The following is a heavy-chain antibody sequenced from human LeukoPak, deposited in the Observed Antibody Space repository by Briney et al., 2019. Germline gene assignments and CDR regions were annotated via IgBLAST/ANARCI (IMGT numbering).Heavy chain of an antibody. CDR2: ISYDGSNK. J-gene: IGHJ4*02. V-gene: IGHV3-30*04. CDR3: AKDQYDYVRGEFDY. D-gene: IGHD3-16*01. Sequence: PGRSLRLSCAASGFTFSSYAMHWVRQAPGKGLEWVAVISYDGSNKYYADSVKGRFTISRDNSKNTLYLQMNSLRAEDTAVYYCAKDQYDYVRGEFDYWGQGTLVTVSS. CDR1: GFTFSSYA.